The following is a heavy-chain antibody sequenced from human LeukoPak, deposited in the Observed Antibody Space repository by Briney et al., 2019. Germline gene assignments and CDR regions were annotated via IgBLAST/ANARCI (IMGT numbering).Heavy chain of an antibody. Sequence: PGGSLRLSCAASGFTFSSYSMNWVRQAPGKGLEWVSSISSSSSYTYYADSVKGRFTISSDNAKNSLYLQMNSLRAEDTAVYYCARDQGPNYDILTGYYWLYYYGMDVWGQGTTVTVSS. CDR3: ARDQGPNYDILTGYYWLYYYGMDV. J-gene: IGHJ6*02. CDR2: ISSSSSYT. CDR1: GFTFSSYS. D-gene: IGHD3-9*01. V-gene: IGHV3-21*01.